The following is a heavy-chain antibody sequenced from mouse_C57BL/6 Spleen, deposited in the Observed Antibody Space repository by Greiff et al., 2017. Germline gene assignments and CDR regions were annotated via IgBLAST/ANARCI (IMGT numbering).Heavy chain of an antibody. V-gene: IGHV1-52*01. CDR3: ARSRIWNYFDY. CDR2: IDPSDSET. Sequence: QVQLQQPGAELVRPGSSVKLSCKASGYTFTSYWMHWVKQRPIQGLEWIGNIDPSDSETHYNQKFKDKATLTVDKSSSTAYMQLSSLTSEDSAVYYWARSRIWNYFDYWGQGTTLTVSS. J-gene: IGHJ2*01. CDR1: GYTFTSYW.